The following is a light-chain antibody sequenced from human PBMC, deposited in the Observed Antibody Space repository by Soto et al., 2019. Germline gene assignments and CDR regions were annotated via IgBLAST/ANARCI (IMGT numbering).Light chain of an antibody. Sequence: QSALTQPASVSGSPGQPITISCAGTSSDVGGYNYVSWYQQHPGKAPKFMIYDVSNRPSGVSNRFSGSKSGNTASLTISGLQAEDEADYYCSSYTTGNTRQVVFGTGTKVTVL. V-gene: IGLV2-14*01. CDR1: SSDVGGYNY. J-gene: IGLJ1*01. CDR2: DVS. CDR3: SSYTTGNTRQVV.